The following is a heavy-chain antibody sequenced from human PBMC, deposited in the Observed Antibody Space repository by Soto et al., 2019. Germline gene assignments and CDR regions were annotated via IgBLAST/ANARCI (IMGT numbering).Heavy chain of an antibody. J-gene: IGHJ4*02. CDR1: GFTFSSYA. CDR3: AREFGITVTPSLDY. D-gene: IGHD4-17*01. V-gene: IGHV3-30-3*01. CDR2: ISYDGSNK. Sequence: QVQLVESGGGVVQPGRSLRLSCAASGFTFSSYAMHWVRQAPGKGLEWVAVISYDGSNKYHADSVKGRFTISRDNSKNTLYLQLNSLRAEDTAVYYCAREFGITVTPSLDYWGQGTLVTVSS.